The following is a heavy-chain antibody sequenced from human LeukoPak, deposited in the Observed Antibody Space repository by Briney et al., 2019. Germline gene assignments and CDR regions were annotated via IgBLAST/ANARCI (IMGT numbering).Heavy chain of an antibody. CDR2: IIPIFGTA. D-gene: IGHD6-13*01. J-gene: IGHJ4*02. V-gene: IGHV1-69*13. CDR1: GGTFSSYA. Sequence: SVKVSCKASGGTFSSYAISWLRQAPGQGLEWMGGIIPIFGTANYAQKFQGRVTITADESTSTAYMELSSLRSEDTAVYYCARAGSSWVYFDYGGQGTLVTASS. CDR3: ARAGSSWVYFDY.